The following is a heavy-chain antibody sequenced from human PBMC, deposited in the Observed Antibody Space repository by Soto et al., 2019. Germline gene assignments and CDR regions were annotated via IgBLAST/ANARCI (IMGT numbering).Heavy chain of an antibody. CDR3: TRDFQGPLDYGMDV. D-gene: IGHD1-1*01. CDR1: GVTFSSYV. Sequence: PXGSLRLTCADSGVTFSSYVMSWVRQAPGKGLEWVANVKYDGSQTYYVGSVKGRFTISRDNAKNSLYLQMNSLRAEDTAVYYCTRDFQGPLDYGMDVWGQGTTVTVSS. V-gene: IGHV3-7*03. CDR2: VKYDGSQT. J-gene: IGHJ6*02.